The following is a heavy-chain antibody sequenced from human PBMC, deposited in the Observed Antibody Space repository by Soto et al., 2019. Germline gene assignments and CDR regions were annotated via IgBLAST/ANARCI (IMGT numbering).Heavy chain of an antibody. Sequence: GASVKVSSKASGYTFTSYGISWVRQAPGQGLEWMGWISAYNGNTNYAQKLQGRVTMTTDTSTSTAYMELRSLRSDDTAVYYCARDFAAAAGQPKGYDYWGQGTLVTVSS. V-gene: IGHV1-18*01. D-gene: IGHD6-13*01. J-gene: IGHJ4*02. CDR1: GYTFTSYG. CDR3: ARDFAAAAGQPKGYDY. CDR2: ISAYNGNT.